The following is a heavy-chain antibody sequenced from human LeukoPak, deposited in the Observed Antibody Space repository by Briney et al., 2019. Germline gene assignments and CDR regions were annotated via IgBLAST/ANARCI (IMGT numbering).Heavy chain of an antibody. V-gene: IGHV1-2*02. J-gene: IGHJ4*02. D-gene: IGHD3-10*01. CDR3: ARNGEI. Sequence: GASVKVSCKTSGYTFTGYYMHWMRQAHGQGLEWMGWINCNNGDTIYAQKFEGRVIVTRDTSISTAYMELSRLTYDDTAVYYCARNGEIWGQGTLVTVSS. CDR1: GYTFTGYY. CDR2: INCNNGDT.